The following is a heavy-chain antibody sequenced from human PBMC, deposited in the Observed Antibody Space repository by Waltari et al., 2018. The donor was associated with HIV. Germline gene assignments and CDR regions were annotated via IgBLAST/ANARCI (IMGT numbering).Heavy chain of an antibody. J-gene: IGHJ4*02. CDR1: GGSTRSCLYS. V-gene: IGHV4-39*01. CDR2: IFYSGST. Sequence: QLQLQESGPGLVQPSATLSLTCTVPGGSTRSCLYSWGWIRLPPGKGLEWIGSIFYSGSTYDNPSLRGRATMSVETSKNRFSLQLGSVTAADTAVYYCARQRQSRRDPFDYWGQGTLVTVSS. CDR3: ARQRQSRRDPFDY.